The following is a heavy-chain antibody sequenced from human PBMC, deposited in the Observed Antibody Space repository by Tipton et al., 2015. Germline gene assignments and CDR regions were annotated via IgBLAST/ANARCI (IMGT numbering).Heavy chain of an antibody. D-gene: IGHD4-17*01. J-gene: IGHJ4*02. Sequence: QLVQSGAEVKKAGESLKISCKGSGYSFATYWIGWVRQMPGKGLEWMGIIYPGDSDTRYSPSFQGQVTFSADKSISIAYLQWSSLKASDTAMYYCARLRKGDGDYAIDYWGQGTLVTVSS. CDR1: GYSFATYW. CDR2: IYPGDSDT. CDR3: ARLRKGDGDYAIDY. V-gene: IGHV5-51*01.